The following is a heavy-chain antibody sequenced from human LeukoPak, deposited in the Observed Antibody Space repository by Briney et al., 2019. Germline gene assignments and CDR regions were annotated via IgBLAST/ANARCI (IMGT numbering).Heavy chain of an antibody. CDR2: IYTSGGT. Sequence: PSETLSLTCTVSGGSISSYYWSWIRQPAGRGLEWIGRIYTSGGTNYNPSLKSRVTISADKSKNQLSLKLISMTAADTAVYYCARTTIYYYMDVWGKGTTVTVSS. V-gene: IGHV4-4*07. CDR1: GGSISSYY. J-gene: IGHJ6*03. CDR3: ARTTIYYYMDV. D-gene: IGHD5-12*01.